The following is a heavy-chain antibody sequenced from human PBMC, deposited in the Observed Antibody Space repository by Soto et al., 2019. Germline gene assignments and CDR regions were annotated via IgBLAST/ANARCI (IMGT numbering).Heavy chain of an antibody. Sequence: SVKVSCKASGGTFSSYAISWVRQAPGQGLEWMGGIIPTFGTANYAQKFQGRVTITADESTSTAYMELSSLRSEDTAVYYCAGDPGHYDFWSGYPKGYYYYGMDVWGQGTTVTVSS. CDR3: AGDPGHYDFWSGYPKGYYYYGMDV. CDR2: IIPTFGTA. V-gene: IGHV1-69*13. J-gene: IGHJ6*02. D-gene: IGHD3-3*01. CDR1: GGTFSSYA.